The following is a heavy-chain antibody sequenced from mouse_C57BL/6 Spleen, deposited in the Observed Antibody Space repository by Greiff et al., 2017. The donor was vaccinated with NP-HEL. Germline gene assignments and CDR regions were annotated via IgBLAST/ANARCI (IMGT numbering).Heavy chain of an antibody. CDR2: IDPSDSYT. CDR3: ARRTVVDFAY. D-gene: IGHD1-1*01. Sequence: QVQLQQPGAELVKPGASVKLSCKASGYTFTSYWMQWVKQRPGQVLEWIGEIDPSDSYTNYNQKFKGKATLTVDTSSSTAYMQLSSLTSEDSAVYYCARRTVVDFAYWGQGTLVTVSA. V-gene: IGHV1-50*01. J-gene: IGHJ3*01. CDR1: GYTFTSYW.